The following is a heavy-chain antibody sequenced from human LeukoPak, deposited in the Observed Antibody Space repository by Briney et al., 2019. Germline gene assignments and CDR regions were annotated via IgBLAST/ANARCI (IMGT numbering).Heavy chain of an antibody. J-gene: IGHJ4*02. CDR2: ISAYNGNT. Sequence: GASVKVSCKASGYTFTSYGISWVRQAPGQGLEWMGWISAYNGNTNYAQKLQGRVTMTTDTSTSTAYMELRSLRSDDTAVYYCARDRNSAYFGGPYVWGSYRPVAFGYWGQGTLVTVSS. CDR1: GYTFTSYG. D-gene: IGHD3-16*02. CDR3: ARDRNSAYFGGPYVWGSYRPVAFGY. V-gene: IGHV1-18*01.